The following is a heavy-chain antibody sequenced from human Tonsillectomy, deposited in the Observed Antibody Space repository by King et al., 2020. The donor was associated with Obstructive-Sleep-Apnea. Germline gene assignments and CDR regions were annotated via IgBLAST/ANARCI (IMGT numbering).Heavy chain of an antibody. CDR2: IQQDGSEK. J-gene: IGHJ6*02. CDR3: ARAWNYAMDV. D-gene: IGHD3-3*01. V-gene: IGHV3-7*01. Sequence: VQLVESGGGLVQPGGSLRLSCAASGFTFSSYWMRWVRQAPGKGLEWGANIQQDGSEKYYVDSVKGRFTISRDNAKNSLFLQMHSLRVDDTAVYYCARAWNYAMDVWGQGTTVTVSS. CDR1: GFTFSSYW.